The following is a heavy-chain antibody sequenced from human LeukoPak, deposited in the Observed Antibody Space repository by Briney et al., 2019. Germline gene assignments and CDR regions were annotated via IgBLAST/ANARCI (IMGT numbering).Heavy chain of an antibody. V-gene: IGHV3-15*04. D-gene: IGHD5-12*01. Sequence: PGGSLRLSCAASGFIFSNAWMNWVRQAPGKGLEWVGRIESKSEGGTTDYAAPVKGRFTISRDDSQNTVDLQISSLTAADTAMYFCTTTYIVASTRKFGDYWGQGTLVVVSS. CDR3: TTTYIVASTRKFGDY. CDR2: IESKSEGGTT. J-gene: IGHJ4*02. CDR1: GFIFSNAW.